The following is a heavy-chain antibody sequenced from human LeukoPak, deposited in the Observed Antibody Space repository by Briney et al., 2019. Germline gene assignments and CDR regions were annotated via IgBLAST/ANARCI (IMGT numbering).Heavy chain of an antibody. CDR1: GYTFTSYA. J-gene: IGHJ4*02. CDR2: INTNTGNP. CDR3: ASAPYYYDSSGYYYSSPPHY. V-gene: IGHV7-4-1*02. Sequence: ASVKVSCKASGYTFTSYAMNWVRQAPGQGLEWMGWINTNTGNPTYAQGFTGRFVFSLDTSVSTAYLQISSLKAEDTAVYYCASAPYYYDSSGYYYSSPPHYWGQGTLVTVSS. D-gene: IGHD3-22*01.